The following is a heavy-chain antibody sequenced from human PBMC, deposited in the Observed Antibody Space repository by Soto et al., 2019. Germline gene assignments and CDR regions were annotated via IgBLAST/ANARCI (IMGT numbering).Heavy chain of an antibody. D-gene: IGHD2-15*01. CDR2: FYTSGSANT. V-gene: IGHV4-4*07. CDR1: GASISGYY. J-gene: IGHJ6*02. Sequence: QVQLQESGPGLVKPSETLSLTCIVSGASISGYYWSWVRQPAGKGLAWIGRFYTSGSANTNYNPSLQSRVTMSVDTSKNHFSLKMTSVTAADTAVYYCVRESGGGGYCSGGSCYGMDVWGQGTTVTVSS. CDR3: VRESGGGGYCSGGSCYGMDV.